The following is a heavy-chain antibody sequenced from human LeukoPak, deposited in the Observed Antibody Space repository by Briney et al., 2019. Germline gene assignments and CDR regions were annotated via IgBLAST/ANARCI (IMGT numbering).Heavy chain of an antibody. CDR2: IYSSGST. V-gene: IGHV4-59*01. CDR3: ARVLGSGYSDY. J-gene: IGHJ4*02. D-gene: IGHD2-15*01. Sequence: PSETLSLTCTVSGGSISSYYWSGLRQPPGKGVEWLGYIYSSGSTNYNPSLKSRVTISVDTSKNQFSLKLSSVTAADTAVYYCARVLGSGYSDYWGQGTLVTVSS. CDR1: GGSISSYY.